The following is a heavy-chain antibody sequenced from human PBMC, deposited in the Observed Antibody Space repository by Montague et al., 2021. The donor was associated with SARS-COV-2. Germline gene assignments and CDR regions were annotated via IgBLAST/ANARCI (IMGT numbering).Heavy chain of an antibody. CDR1: GFIFSSYE. CDR2: IGSSDSTI. D-gene: IGHD5-18*01. V-gene: IGHV3-48*03. J-gene: IGHJ4*02. Sequence: SLRLSCAASGFIFSSYEMNWVRHAPGQGLEWVSYIGSSDSTIYYADSVKGRFTISRDNAKNSLYLQMNSLRAEDTAVYYCARGSLGYGYGSEGESVDYWGQGTPGTGSS. CDR3: ARGSLGYGYGSEGESVDY.